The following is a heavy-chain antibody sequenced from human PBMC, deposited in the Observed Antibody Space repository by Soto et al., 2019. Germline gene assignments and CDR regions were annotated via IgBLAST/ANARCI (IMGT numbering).Heavy chain of an antibody. J-gene: IGHJ4*02. CDR3: ERQNTAYYYFDY. CDR1: GGSLKGDY. CDR2: ISYSGST. D-gene: IGHD2-21*01. Sequence: PSETLSLTCTVSGGSLKGDYRNWIRQPPGKGLEWIGFISYSGSTNYNPSLKSRLTISVDTSKHQFSLKLSSATAADTAVYYCERQNTAYYYFDYWGLGALVTVSS. V-gene: IGHV4-59*08.